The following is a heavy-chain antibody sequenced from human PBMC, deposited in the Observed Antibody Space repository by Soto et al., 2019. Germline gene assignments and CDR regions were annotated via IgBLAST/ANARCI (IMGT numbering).Heavy chain of an antibody. D-gene: IGHD3-3*01. CDR2: ISGSGGST. CDR1: GFPFCSYA. CDR3: AKWPKDFWSGYYWDYFDY. V-gene: IGHV3-23*01. Sequence: PGGSLRLSRAASGFPFCSYALSWGRPAPGKGVEWVSAISGSGGSTYYADSVKGRFTISRDNSKNTLYLQMNSLRAEDTAVYYCAKWPKDFWSGYYWDYFDYWGQGTLVTVSS. J-gene: IGHJ4*02.